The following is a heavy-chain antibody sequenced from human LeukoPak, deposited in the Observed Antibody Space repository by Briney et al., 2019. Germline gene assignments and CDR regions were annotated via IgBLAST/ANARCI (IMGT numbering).Heavy chain of an antibody. D-gene: IGHD3-22*01. Sequence: SETLSLTCTVSGGSISSYYWSWIRQPPGKGLEWIGYIYYSGSTNYNPSLKSRVTISVDTSKNQFSLKLSSVTAADTAVYYCARLPRYYYSSGYAQYFQHCGQGTLVTVSS. CDR3: ARLPRYYYSSGYAQYFQH. V-gene: IGHV4-59*08. J-gene: IGHJ1*01. CDR2: IYYSGST. CDR1: GGSISSYY.